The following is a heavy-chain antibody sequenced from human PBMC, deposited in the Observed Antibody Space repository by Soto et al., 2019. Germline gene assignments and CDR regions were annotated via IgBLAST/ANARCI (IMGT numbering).Heavy chain of an antibody. V-gene: IGHV1-46*03. Sequence: ASVKVSCKASGYTFTSYYMHWVRQAPGQGLEWMGIINPSGGSTSYAQKFQGRVTMTRDTSTSTVYMELSSLRSEDTAVYYCASPRYLDYYYYGMDVWGQGTTVTV. J-gene: IGHJ6*02. D-gene: IGHD2-2*02. CDR1: GYTFTSYY. CDR2: INPSGGST. CDR3: ASPRYLDYYYYGMDV.